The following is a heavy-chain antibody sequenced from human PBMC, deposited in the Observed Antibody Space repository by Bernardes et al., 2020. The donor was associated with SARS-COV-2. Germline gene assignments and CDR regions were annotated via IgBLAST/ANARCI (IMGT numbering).Heavy chain of an antibody. Sequence: ASVKVSCKASGYTFTSYGITWVRQAPGQGLEWMGWISTYNDNTNYAQNLQGRVTMTTDTSTSTAYMELRSLRYDDTAVYYCAREDIGYCSDGTCQPFDYWGQGTLVTVSS. CDR2: ISTYNDNT. CDR1: GYTFTSYG. V-gene: IGHV1-18*01. D-gene: IGHD2-15*01. CDR3: AREDIGYCSDGTCQPFDY. J-gene: IGHJ4*02.